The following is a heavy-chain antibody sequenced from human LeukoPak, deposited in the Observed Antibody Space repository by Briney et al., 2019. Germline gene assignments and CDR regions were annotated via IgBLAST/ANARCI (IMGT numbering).Heavy chain of an antibody. CDR3: AREATNYYYDSSGYYYENYYYYYMDV. Sequence: GGSLRLSCAASGFTFSSYWMSWVRQAPGKGPEWVANIKQDGSEKYYVDSVKGRFTISRDNAKNSLYLQMNSLRAEDTAVYYYAREATNYYYDSSGYYYENYYYYYMDVWGKGTTVTVSS. J-gene: IGHJ6*03. CDR2: IKQDGSEK. V-gene: IGHV3-7*01. CDR1: GFTFSSYW. D-gene: IGHD3-22*01.